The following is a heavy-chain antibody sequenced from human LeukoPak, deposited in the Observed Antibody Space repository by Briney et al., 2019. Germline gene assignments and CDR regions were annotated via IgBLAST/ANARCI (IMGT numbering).Heavy chain of an antibody. D-gene: IGHD2-15*01. CDR2: VSGSGRIT. Sequence: PGGSLRLSCAAPGFTFSSYDVSWVRQAPGKGLEWVSAVSGSGRITYYADSVKGRFTISRDNSRNTLYLQMNRLRAEDTAVYYCAKRGGYYYDYWGQGTLVTVSS. CDR1: GFTFSSYD. J-gene: IGHJ4*02. V-gene: IGHV3-23*01. CDR3: AKRGGYYYDY.